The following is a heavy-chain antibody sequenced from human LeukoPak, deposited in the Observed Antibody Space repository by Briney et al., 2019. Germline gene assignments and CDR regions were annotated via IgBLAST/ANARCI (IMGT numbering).Heavy chain of an antibody. D-gene: IGHD1-26*01. J-gene: IGHJ3*01. CDR3: IKDMGFDLLKDAFDL. V-gene: IGHV3-9*01. Sequence: GGSLRLSCAASGFSLDDYAMHRVRQAPGQGLEWVSSISWDGRNMAYAASVKGRFTISRDNAQNSLYLQMYSLKIEDTAFYYCIKDMGFDLLKDAFDLWGQGMLVTVSS. CDR2: ISWDGRNM. CDR1: GFSLDDYA.